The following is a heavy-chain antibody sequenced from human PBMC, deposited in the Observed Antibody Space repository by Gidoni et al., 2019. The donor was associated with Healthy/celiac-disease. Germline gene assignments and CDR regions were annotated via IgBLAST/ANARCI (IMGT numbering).Heavy chain of an antibody. CDR1: GGSLSSSNW. CDR3: ARGSDFWSGYHGFFDY. J-gene: IGHJ4*01. D-gene: IGHD3-3*01. CDR2: IYHSGST. V-gene: IGHV4-4*02. Sequence: QVQLQESGPGLVKPSGTLARTGAVAGGSLSSSNWWSWVRQPPGKGLEWIGEIYHSGSTNYNPSLKSRVTISVDKSKNQFSLKLSSVTAADTAVYYCARGSDFWSGYHGFFDYWGQEPWSPSPQ.